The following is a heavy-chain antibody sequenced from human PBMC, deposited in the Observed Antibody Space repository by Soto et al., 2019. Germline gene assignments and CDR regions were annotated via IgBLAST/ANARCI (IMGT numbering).Heavy chain of an antibody. CDR1: GGSFSGYY. J-gene: IGHJ4*02. CDR2: INHSGST. CDR3: AREGIAPINFDY. V-gene: IGHV4-34*01. D-gene: IGHD6-13*01. Sequence: QVQLQQWGAGLLKPSETLSLTCAVYGGSFSGYYWSWIRQPPGKGLEWIGEINHSGSTNYNPSLKSRVTIAVDTPKNQFSLQLSSVTAGDTAVYYCAREGIAPINFDYWGQGTLVTVSS.